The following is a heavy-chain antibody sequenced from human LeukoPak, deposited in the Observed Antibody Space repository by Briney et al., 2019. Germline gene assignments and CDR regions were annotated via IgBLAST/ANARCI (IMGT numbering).Heavy chain of an antibody. D-gene: IGHD6-19*01. CDR1: GYSFTSYW. CDR2: IYPGGSDT. CDR3: ARTTSSGWNEIDY. Sequence: GESLQISCKGSGYSFTSYWIGWVRQMPGKGLEWMGIIYPGGSDTRYSPSFQGQVTISADKSISTAYLQWSSLKASDTAMYYCARTTSSGWNEIDYWGQGTLVTVSS. J-gene: IGHJ4*02. V-gene: IGHV5-51*01.